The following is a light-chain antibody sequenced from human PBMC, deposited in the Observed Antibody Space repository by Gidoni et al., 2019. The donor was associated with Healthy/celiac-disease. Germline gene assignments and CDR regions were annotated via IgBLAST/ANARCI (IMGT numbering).Light chain of an antibody. J-gene: IGLJ2*01. CDR1: SSDVGSYDL. CDR2: EVN. V-gene: IGLV2-23*02. Sequence: QSALTQPASVSVSPGQSITISCTGTSSDVGSYDLVSWYQKHPGKAPKLIIYEVNKRPSGVSIRFSGSKSDNTASLTISGLQAEDEADYYCCSYAGSITFALFGGVTKLTVL. CDR3: CSYAGSITFAL.